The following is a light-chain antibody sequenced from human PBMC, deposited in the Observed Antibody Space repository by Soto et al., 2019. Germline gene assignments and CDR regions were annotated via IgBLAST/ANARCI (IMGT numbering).Light chain of an antibody. V-gene: IGKV1D-16*01. J-gene: IGKJ5*01. Sequence: DTQMTQSPSSLSASVGDRVTITCRASQGINSWLAWYQQKPEKAPKSLIYAASSSQSGVPSRFSGSGSGTDFTLTISSLQPEDSATYYCQQYNSYPVTFAQRTRLEIK. CDR2: AAS. CDR1: QGINSW. CDR3: QQYNSYPVT.